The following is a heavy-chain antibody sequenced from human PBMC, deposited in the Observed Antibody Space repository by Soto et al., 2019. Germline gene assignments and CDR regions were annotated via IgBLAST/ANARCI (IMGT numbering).Heavy chain of an antibody. CDR2: INAKGGGT. V-gene: IGHV1-2*02. J-gene: IGHJ4*02. CDR3: ARDLGATTVTPAVTPRDY. Sequence: GASVKVSCKTSGYTFTAYFMHWVRQAPGQGLEWMGWINAKGGGTSYAQKFQGRVSMTRDTSISTTYMELTSLRSDDTAVYYCARDLGATTVTPAVTPRDYWGQGTLVTVSS. D-gene: IGHD4-4*01. CDR1: GYTFTAYF.